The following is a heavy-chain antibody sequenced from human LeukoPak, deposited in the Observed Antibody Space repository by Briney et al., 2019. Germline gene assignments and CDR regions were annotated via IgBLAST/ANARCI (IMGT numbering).Heavy chain of an antibody. Sequence: PGGSLRLSCAASGFTFSSYEMNWVRQAPGKGLEWVSYISSSGSTIYYADSVKGRFTISRDNAKNSLYLQMNSLRAEDTAVYYCARADDWYGGAFDIWGQGTMVTVSS. D-gene: IGHD1-26*01. J-gene: IGHJ3*02. CDR2: ISSSGSTI. CDR1: GFTFSSYE. CDR3: ARADDWYGGAFDI. V-gene: IGHV3-48*03.